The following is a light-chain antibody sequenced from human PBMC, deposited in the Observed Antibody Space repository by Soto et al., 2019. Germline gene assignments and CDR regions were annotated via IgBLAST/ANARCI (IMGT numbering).Light chain of an antibody. V-gene: IGKV3-15*01. CDR2: GAS. CDR1: QSVGGN. J-gene: IGKJ1*01. Sequence: DTVMTQSPVTLSVSPGERATLSCRASQSVGGNLAWYQQKPGQAPRLLIYGASKRATGVPDRFSGSGSGAVFTLTISRLQSDDFALYYCQQYSNWPPWTFGQGTKVEGK. CDR3: QQYSNWPPWT.